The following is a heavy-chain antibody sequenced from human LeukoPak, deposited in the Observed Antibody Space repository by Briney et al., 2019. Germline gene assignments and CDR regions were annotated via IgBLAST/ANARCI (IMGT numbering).Heavy chain of an antibody. V-gene: IGHV3-23*01. CDR2: ISGSGGST. CDR3: AKSLPIWFGENGYYFDY. Sequence: GGSLRLSCAASGFTFSSYAMSWVRQAPGKGLEWASAISGSGGSTYYADSVKGRFTISRDNSRNTLYLQMNSLRAEDTAVYYCAKSLPIWFGENGYYFDYWGQGTLVTVSS. D-gene: IGHD3-10*01. J-gene: IGHJ4*02. CDR1: GFTFSSYA.